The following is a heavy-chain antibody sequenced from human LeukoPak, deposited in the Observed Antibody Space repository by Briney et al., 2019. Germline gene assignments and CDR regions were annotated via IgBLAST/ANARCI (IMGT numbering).Heavy chain of an antibody. CDR3: ARAYNYYDSSDY. J-gene: IGHJ4*02. D-gene: IGHD3-22*01. CDR2: LSPSSGST. Sequence: ASVKVSCKASGYTFTSYDINWVRQATGQGLEWMGILSPSSGSTDYAQKFQGRVTMTRDLSTGTVYMELSSLRSEDTAVYYCARAYNYYDSSDYWGQGTLVTVSS. CDR1: GYTFTSYD. V-gene: IGHV1-46*01.